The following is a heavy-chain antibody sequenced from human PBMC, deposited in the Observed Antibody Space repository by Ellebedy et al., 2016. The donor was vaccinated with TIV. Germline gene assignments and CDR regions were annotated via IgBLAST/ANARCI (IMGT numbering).Heavy chain of an antibody. CDR3: AKARGSSVIDYNYFGMDV. V-gene: IGHV3-23*01. Sequence: GGSLRLXCAASGFTFSNYAMTWVRQAPGKGLEWVSGIGDTAHNTYYVDSVKGRFTIFRDNSGNTLYLQMNSLRAEDTAVYYCAKARGSSVIDYNYFGMDVWGQGTTVTVSS. CDR2: IGDTAHNT. CDR1: GFTFSNYA. D-gene: IGHD2-21*01. J-gene: IGHJ6*02.